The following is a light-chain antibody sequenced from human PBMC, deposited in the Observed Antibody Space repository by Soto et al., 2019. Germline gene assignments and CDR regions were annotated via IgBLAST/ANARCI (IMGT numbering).Light chain of an antibody. CDR2: RNN. CDR1: SANIGSEY. V-gene: IGLV1-47*01. J-gene: IGLJ3*02. Sequence: QSVLTQPPSASGTPGQRVTISCSGSSANIGSEYVVWYQHLPGTAPKLLIYRNNQRPSGVPDRFAGSKSGTSASLAIIGLRSEDEADYYCAARDDSLSGHWVFGGGTKLTVL. CDR3: AARDDSLSGHWV.